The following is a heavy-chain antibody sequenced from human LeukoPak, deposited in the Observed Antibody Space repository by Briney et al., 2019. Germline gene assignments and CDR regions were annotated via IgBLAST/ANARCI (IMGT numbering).Heavy chain of an antibody. CDR1: RFTFSHYE. Sequence: GGSLRLSCAASRFTFSHYEMNWVRQAPGQGLEWVAYISGSGSTIYCAESVKGRFTISRDNAKNSLFLHMNSLRLEDTAVYYCARAATPVDYWGQGTVVTVSS. D-gene: IGHD2-15*01. V-gene: IGHV3-48*03. CDR2: ISGSGSTI. CDR3: ARAATPVDY. J-gene: IGHJ4*02.